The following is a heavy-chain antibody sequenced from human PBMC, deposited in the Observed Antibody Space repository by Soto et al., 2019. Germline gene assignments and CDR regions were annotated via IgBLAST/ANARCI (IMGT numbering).Heavy chain of an antibody. V-gene: IGHV3-21*01. J-gene: IGHJ5*02. CDR2: ISSNSAYI. CDR3: TRDASRDSSARGWFDP. D-gene: IGHD6-13*01. CDR1: GSTFRSFT. Sequence: GGSLRLSCAASGSTFRSFTMNWVRQAPGKGLEWVSTISSNSAYIYYTDALRGRFTISRDNAKNSLHLQMNSLRAEDTAVYYCTRDASRDSSARGWFDPWGPGTLVTVSS.